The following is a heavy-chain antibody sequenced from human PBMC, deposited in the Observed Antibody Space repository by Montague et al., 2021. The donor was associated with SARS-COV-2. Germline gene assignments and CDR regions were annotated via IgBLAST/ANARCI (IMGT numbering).Heavy chain of an antibody. Sequence: SETLSLTCSVSGASVSSRDYYWAWIRQPPGKGLEWIGYFYYSGNTNYXSSLRSRVTISVDASKNQFSLKLSSVAAADTAVYYCARDSWRDCGGYFQAGLDYGGKGTRVPASS. CDR3: ARDSWRDCGGYFQAGLDY. CDR1: GASVSSRDYY. V-gene: IGHV4-39*07. D-gene: IGHD4/OR15-4a*01. CDR2: FYYSGNT. J-gene: IGHJ4*02.